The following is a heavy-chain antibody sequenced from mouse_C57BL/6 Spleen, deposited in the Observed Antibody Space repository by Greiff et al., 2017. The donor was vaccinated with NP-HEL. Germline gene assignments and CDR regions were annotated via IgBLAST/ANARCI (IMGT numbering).Heavy chain of an antibody. Sequence: VQLQQSGAELVRPGASVKLSCTASGFNIKDDYMHWVKQRPEQGLEWIGWIDPENGDTEYASKFQGKATITADTSSNTAYLQLSSLTSEDTAVYYCTTSLPSSGYFSAMDYWGQGTSVTVSS. CDR3: TTSLPSSGYFSAMDY. J-gene: IGHJ4*01. D-gene: IGHD3-2*02. CDR2: IDPENGDT. V-gene: IGHV14-4*01. CDR1: GFNIKDDY.